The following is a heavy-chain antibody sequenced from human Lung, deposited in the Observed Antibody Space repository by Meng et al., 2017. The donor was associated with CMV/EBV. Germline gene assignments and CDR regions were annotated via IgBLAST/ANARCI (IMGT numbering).Heavy chain of an antibody. CDR1: GFTSSTYW. J-gene: IGHJ4*02. CDR3: AGDPPPVASLFDY. D-gene: IGHD2-15*01. V-gene: IGHV3-7*01. Sequence: GEXXRISCAASGFTSSTYWMSWVRQSPKGLEWVANIGQDGIEKYYVDSVKGRFTISRDNAKSSLFLQMNSLRAEDTAVYFCAGDPPPVASLFDYWGQGRLFTVSS. CDR2: IGQDGIEK.